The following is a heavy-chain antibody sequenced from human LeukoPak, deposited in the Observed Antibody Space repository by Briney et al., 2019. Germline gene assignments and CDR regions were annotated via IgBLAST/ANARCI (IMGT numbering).Heavy chain of an antibody. Sequence: SETLSLTCTVSGYSISTGYYWDWIRQPPGKGLEWIGTFYHGGSTYYNPSLKSRVTISVDTSKNQVSLKLSSVTAADTAVYYCAREPTTYDFWSGYYSGYFDYWGQGTLVTVSS. D-gene: IGHD3-3*01. CDR3: AREPTTYDFWSGYYSGYFDY. V-gene: IGHV4-38-2*02. CDR1: GYSISTGYY. CDR2: FYHGGST. J-gene: IGHJ4*02.